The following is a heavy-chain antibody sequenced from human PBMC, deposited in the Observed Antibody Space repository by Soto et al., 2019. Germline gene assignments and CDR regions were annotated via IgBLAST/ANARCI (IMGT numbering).Heavy chain of an antibody. CDR3: ARDAVRGDAKYYYYGMDV. CDR1: GFAFSSYW. J-gene: IGHJ6*02. V-gene: IGHV3-74*01. D-gene: IGHD3-10*01. CDR2: INSDGSST. Sequence: GGSLRLSCAASGFAFSSYWMHWVRQAPGKGLVWVSRINSDGSSTSYADSEKGRFTISRDNAKNTLYLQMNSLRAEDTAVYYCARDAVRGDAKYYYYGMDVWGQGTTVTVSS.